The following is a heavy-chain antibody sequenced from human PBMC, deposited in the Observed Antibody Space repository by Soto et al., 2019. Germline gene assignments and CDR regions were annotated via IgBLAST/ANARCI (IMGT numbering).Heavy chain of an antibody. D-gene: IGHD1-26*01. CDR1: GGSISSYY. J-gene: IGHJ5*02. CDR3: ARVIVPAENWFDP. CDR2: IYYSGST. V-gene: IGHV4-59*01. Sequence: TSETLSLTCTVSGGSISSYYWSWIRQPPGKGLEWIGYIYYSGSTNYNPSLKSRVTISVDTSKNQFSLKLSSVTAADTAVYYCARVIVPAENWFDPWGQGTLVTVSS.